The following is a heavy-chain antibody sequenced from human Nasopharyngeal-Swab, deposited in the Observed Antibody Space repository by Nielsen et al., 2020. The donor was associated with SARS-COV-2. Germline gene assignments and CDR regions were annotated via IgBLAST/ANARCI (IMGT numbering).Heavy chain of an antibody. D-gene: IGHD6-19*01. CDR2: FDPDDGET. Sequence: ASVKVSCKVSGYTLTELSMHWVRQAPGKGLEWMGGFDPDDGETIYAQKFQGRVTMTEDTSTDTAYMELSSLRSEDTAVYYCATGAAVAGTPISYYYYYGMDVWGQGTTVTVSS. CDR1: GYTLTELS. J-gene: IGHJ6*02. V-gene: IGHV1-24*01. CDR3: ATGAAVAGTPISYYYYYGMDV.